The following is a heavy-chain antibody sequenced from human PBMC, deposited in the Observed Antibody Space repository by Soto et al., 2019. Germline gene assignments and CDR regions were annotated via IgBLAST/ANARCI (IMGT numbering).Heavy chain of an antibody. CDR2: ISYDGSNK. CDR1: GFTISSYV. Sequence: GGSMRVSCTAAGFTISSYVRHWVRQTPGKGLEWVAVISYDGSNKYYADSVKGRFTISRDNSKNTLYLQMNSLRAEDTAVYYCAKGGMDYYYGMDVWGQGTTVTVSS. J-gene: IGHJ6*02. V-gene: IGHV3-30*18. CDR3: AKGGMDYYYGMDV.